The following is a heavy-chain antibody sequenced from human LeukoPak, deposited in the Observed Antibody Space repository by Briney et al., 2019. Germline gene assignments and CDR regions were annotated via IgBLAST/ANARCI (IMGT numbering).Heavy chain of an antibody. V-gene: IGHV3-15*01. Sequence: GGSLRLSCAASGFTFSSAGMSWVRQAPGNGPEWVGRIKSKTDGGTADYAAPVKGRFTISRDDSKNTLYLQMNSLRAEDTAVYYCARGGADVWHPKIAVAGPGGDYWGQGTLVTVSS. J-gene: IGHJ4*02. CDR3: ARGGADVWHPKIAVAGPGGDY. CDR2: IKSKTDGGTA. CDR1: GFTFSSAG. D-gene: IGHD6-19*01.